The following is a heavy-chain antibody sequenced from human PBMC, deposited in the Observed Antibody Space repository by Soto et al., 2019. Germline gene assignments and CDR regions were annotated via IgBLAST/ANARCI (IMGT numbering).Heavy chain of an antibody. CDR3: RGSFGLYWGYCSGGSCSN. V-gene: IGHV4-34*01. Sequence: SETLSLTCAVYGGSFSGYYWSWIRQPPGKGLEWIGEINHSGSTNYNPSLKSRVTISVDTSKNQFSLKLSSVTAADTAVYYCRGSFGLYWGYCSGGSCSNWGQGTLVTVSS. CDR1: GGSFSGYY. CDR2: INHSGST. J-gene: IGHJ4*02. D-gene: IGHD2-15*01.